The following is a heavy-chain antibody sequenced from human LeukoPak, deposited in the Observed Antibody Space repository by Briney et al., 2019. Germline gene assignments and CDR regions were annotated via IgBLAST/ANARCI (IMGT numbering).Heavy chain of an antibody. CDR3: ATSHDSAGND. V-gene: IGHV3-7*01. CDR1: GFTFSNYA. CDR2: IRHDGNAK. D-gene: IGHD2-15*01. Sequence: GGSLRLSCTTCGFTFSNYAMSWVRQAPGKGLEWVANIRHDGNAKNYVPSVRGRFTISRDNAKNSLYLQMNSLTVEVTAVYYCATSHDSAGNDWGQGTLVTVSS. J-gene: IGHJ4*02.